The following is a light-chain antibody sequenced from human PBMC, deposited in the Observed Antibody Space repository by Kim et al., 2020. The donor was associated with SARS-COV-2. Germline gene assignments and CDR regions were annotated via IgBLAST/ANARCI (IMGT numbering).Light chain of an antibody. CDR1: SGSVSTTYY. CDR2: NTN. Sequence: QAAVTQEPSFSVSPGGTVTLTCGLSSGSVSTTYYPSWYQQTPGQAPRTLIYNTNTRSSGVPDRFSGSILGNKAALTITGAQADDESDYYCVLYIGSGIRVFGGGTQLTVL. V-gene: IGLV8-61*01. J-gene: IGLJ3*02. CDR3: VLYIGSGIRV.